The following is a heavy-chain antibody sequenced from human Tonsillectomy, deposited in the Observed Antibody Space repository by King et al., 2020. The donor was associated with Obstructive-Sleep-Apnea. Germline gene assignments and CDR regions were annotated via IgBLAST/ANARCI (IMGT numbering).Heavy chain of an antibody. CDR1: GYSISIGYY. J-gene: IGHJ2*01. D-gene: IGHD1/OR15-1a*01. CDR2: FYNSGIT. Sequence: VQLQESGPGLVKPSETLSLTCTVSGYSISIGYYWGWIRQPPGKGLGWIGGFYNSGITYYNPSLRSRVTISIDTSKNQFSLKLSSVTAADTAIYYCARRTNNYWYFDLWGRGTLVTVSS. CDR3: ARRTNNYWYFDL. V-gene: IGHV4-38-2*02.